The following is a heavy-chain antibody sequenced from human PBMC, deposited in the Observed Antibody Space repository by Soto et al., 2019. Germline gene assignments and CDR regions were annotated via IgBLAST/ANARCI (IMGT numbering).Heavy chain of an antibody. J-gene: IGHJ4*02. D-gene: IGHD3-10*02. Sequence: QVPLVQSGSEVMKPGASVKVSCKASGYTFNTYTIHWVRQAPGQSLEWMGWITPDNGNTYFSPKFQDRVTVTRDTCASTAYLELSSLTSEDTAVYYCEREPRPDVYFDYWGLGSLVIVSS. CDR2: ITPDNGNT. CDR1: GYTFNTYT. V-gene: IGHV1-3*01. CDR3: EREPRPDVYFDY.